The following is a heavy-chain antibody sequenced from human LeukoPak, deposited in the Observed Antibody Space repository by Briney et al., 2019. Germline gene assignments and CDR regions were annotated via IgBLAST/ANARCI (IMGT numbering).Heavy chain of an antibody. Sequence: GASVKVSCKASGYTFTSYGISWVRQAPGQGLEWMGWISAYNGNTNYAQKLQGRVTMTSDTSTSTAYMELRSLRSDDTAVYYCARGYCSRTSCQQISYFDYWGQGTLVTVSS. CDR1: GYTFTSYG. CDR2: ISAYNGNT. D-gene: IGHD2-2*01. CDR3: ARGYCSRTSCQQISYFDY. V-gene: IGHV1-18*01. J-gene: IGHJ4*02.